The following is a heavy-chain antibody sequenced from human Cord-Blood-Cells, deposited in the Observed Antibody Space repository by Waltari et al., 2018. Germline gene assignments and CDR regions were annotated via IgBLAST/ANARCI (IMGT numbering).Heavy chain of an antibody. CDR3: ARASQHLEPYGMDV. J-gene: IGHJ6*02. Sequence: QPPGKGLEWIGYIYHSGSTYYNPSLKSRVTISVDRSKNQFSLKLSSVTAADTAVYYCARASQHLEPYGMDVWGQGTTVTVSS. V-gene: IGHV4-30-2*01. D-gene: IGHD3-3*01. CDR2: IYHSGST.